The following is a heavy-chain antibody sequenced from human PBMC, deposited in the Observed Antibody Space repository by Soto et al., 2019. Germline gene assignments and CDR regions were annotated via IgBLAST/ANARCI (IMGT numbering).Heavy chain of an antibody. CDR2: INHSGGT. D-gene: IGHD1-1*01. J-gene: IGHJ6*04. CDR1: GGSSSGYY. Sequence: SETLSLTCAVYGGSSSGYYWSWIRQPPGKGPEWIGEINHSGGTNYNPSLKSRITISVDTSKNQFSLKLGSVTAADTAVYFCARGLQLPFWTGWGTGTTVNLSS. V-gene: IGHV4-34*01. CDR3: ARGLQLPFWTG.